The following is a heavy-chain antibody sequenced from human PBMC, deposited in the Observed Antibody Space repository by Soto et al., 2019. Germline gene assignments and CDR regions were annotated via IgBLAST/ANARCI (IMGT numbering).Heavy chain of an antibody. CDR3: ARDSYDSGYDALFDY. CDR2: ISSSSSYI. V-gene: IGHV3-21*01. J-gene: IGHJ4*02. CDR1: GFTFSSYS. D-gene: IGHD5-12*01. Sequence: GGSLRLSCAASGFTFSSYSMNWVRQAPGKGLEWVSSISSSSSYIYYADSVKGRFTISRDNAKNSLYLQMNSLRAEDTAVYYCARDSYDSGYDALFDYWGQGTLVTVSS.